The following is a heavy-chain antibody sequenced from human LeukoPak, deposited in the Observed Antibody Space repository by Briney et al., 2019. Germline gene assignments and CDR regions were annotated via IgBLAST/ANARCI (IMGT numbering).Heavy chain of an antibody. CDR2: ISSSSSYI. CDR3: ARDYTLRYFDRLLVDAFDI. Sequence: GGSLRLSCAASGFTVSSNYMSWVRQAPGKGLEWVSSISSSSSYIYYADSVKGRFTISRDNAKNSLYLQMNSLRAEDTAVYYCARDYTLRYFDRLLVDAFDIWGQGTMVTVSS. D-gene: IGHD3-9*01. V-gene: IGHV3-21*01. J-gene: IGHJ3*02. CDR1: GFTVSSNY.